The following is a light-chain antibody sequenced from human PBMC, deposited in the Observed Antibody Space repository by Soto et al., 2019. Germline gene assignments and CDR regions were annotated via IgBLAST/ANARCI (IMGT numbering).Light chain of an antibody. Sequence: EIVLTQSPATLSLSPGERATLSCRASQSVSSSLAWYQQQPGQAPRLLIYDASNRATGIPARFSGSGSGTDFTLTISSLEPADFAVYYCQQRISWPRTFGQGTKLKIK. V-gene: IGKV3-11*01. CDR2: DAS. J-gene: IGKJ2*01. CDR1: QSVSSS. CDR3: QQRISWPRT.